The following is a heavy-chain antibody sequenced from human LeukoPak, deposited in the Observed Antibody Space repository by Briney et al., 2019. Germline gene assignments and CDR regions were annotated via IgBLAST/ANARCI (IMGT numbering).Heavy chain of an antibody. V-gene: IGHV3-30*02. J-gene: IGHJ4*02. CDR1: GFTFSSYA. CDR3: AKGRFDLDY. CDR2: IRYDGSNK. Sequence: PGRSLRLSCAASGFTFSSYAMQWVRQAPGKGLEWVAFIRYDGSNKFYADSVKGRLTISRDNSKNTLYLQMSSLRAEDTAMYYCAKGRFDLDYWGQGTLVIVSP. D-gene: IGHD3-3*01.